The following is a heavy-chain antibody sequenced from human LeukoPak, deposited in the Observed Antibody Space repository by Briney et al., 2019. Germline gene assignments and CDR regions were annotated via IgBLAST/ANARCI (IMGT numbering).Heavy chain of an antibody. J-gene: IGHJ4*02. Sequence: GGSLRLSCAASGFTFSSYWMHWVRQAPGKGLVWVSRINSDGSNTIYPDSVKGRFTISRDNAKNTLYLQMNSLRAEDTAVYYCATAGDYYFDYWGQGTLVTVSS. CDR2: INSDGSNT. D-gene: IGHD2-21*02. CDR1: GFTFSSYW. V-gene: IGHV3-74*01. CDR3: ATAGDYYFDY.